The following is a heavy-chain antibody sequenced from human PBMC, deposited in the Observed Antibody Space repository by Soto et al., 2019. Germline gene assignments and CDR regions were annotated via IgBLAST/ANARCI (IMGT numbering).Heavy chain of an antibody. Sequence: EVQLVESEGGLVQRGGSLRLSCAASGFTFNYYWMHWVRQAPGQGLVWVAHIQNDGSRTTYADSVKGRFTISRVNAKNTMYLQMNSLRAEDTAVYYCARGDLGGFDLWGQGTTVTVSS. CDR2: IQNDGSRT. D-gene: IGHD2-21*02. CDR3: ARGDLGGFDL. V-gene: IGHV3-74*01. CDR1: GFTFNYYW. J-gene: IGHJ3*01.